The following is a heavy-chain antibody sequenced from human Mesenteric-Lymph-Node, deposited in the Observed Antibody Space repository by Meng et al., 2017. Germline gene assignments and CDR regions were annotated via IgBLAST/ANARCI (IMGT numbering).Heavy chain of an antibody. CDR3: ARDGYNEEYFQH. CDR2: IYYSGST. CDR1: GGSVSSGSYY. Sequence: QVQLQESGPGLVRPSETLSLTCTVSGGSVSSGSYYWSWIRQPPGKGLEWIGYIYYSGSTNYNPSLKSRVTISVDTSKNQFSLKLSSVTAADTAVYYCARDGYNEEYFQHWGQGTLVTVSS. J-gene: IGHJ1*01. D-gene: IGHD5-24*01. V-gene: IGHV4-61*01.